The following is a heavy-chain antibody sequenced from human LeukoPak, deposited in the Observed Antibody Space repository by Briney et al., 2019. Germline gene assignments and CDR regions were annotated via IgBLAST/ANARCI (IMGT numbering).Heavy chain of an antibody. Sequence: GGSLRLSCAASGFIFSSYEMNWVRQAPGKGLEWVSYISSSGSTIYYADSMKGRFTISRDNAKNSLYLQMNSLRVEDTAVYYCAREAVVRGNYFDYWGQGTPVTVSS. V-gene: IGHV3-48*03. J-gene: IGHJ4*02. CDR2: ISSSGSTI. CDR1: GFIFSSYE. CDR3: AREAVVRGNYFDY. D-gene: IGHD2-2*01.